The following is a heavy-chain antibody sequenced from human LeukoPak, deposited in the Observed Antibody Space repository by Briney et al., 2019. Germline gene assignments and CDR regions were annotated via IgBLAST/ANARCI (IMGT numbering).Heavy chain of an antibody. D-gene: IGHD4-17*01. CDR1: GXSFTTYW. Sequence: GESPKISCKGSGXSFTTYWIGWVRQMPGKGLEWMGIIFPGDSDTRYNPSFQGQVTISADKSISTAYLQWSSLKASDTAMYYCARRSDYGDYWGQGTLVTVSS. J-gene: IGHJ4*02. V-gene: IGHV5-51*01. CDR2: IFPGDSDT. CDR3: ARRSDYGDY.